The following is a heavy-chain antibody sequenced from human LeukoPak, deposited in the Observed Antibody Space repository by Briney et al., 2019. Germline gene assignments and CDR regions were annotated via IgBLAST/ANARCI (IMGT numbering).Heavy chain of an antibody. Sequence: AGGSLRLSCAASGFTFSSYWMHWVRQAPGKGLVWVSRINSDGSSTSYADSVKGRFTISRDNAKNTLYLQMNSLRAEDTAVYYCASFVRDCSSTSCKGPFDYWGQGTLVTVSS. CDR2: INSDGSST. J-gene: IGHJ4*02. D-gene: IGHD2-2*01. CDR3: ASFVRDCSSTSCKGPFDY. V-gene: IGHV3-74*01. CDR1: GFTFSSYW.